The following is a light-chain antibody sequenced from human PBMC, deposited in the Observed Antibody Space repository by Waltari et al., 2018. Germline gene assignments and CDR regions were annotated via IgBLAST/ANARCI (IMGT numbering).Light chain of an antibody. J-gene: IGKJ1*01. CDR1: QSFSSW. CDR2: KAS. V-gene: IGKV1-5*03. Sequence: DIQMTQSPSTLSASVGDRVTITCRASQSFSSWLAWNQQKPGKAPKLLIYKASSLESGVPSRFSGSESGTEFTLTISSLQPDDFATYYCQQYNSYPRTFGQGTKVEIK. CDR3: QQYNSYPRT.